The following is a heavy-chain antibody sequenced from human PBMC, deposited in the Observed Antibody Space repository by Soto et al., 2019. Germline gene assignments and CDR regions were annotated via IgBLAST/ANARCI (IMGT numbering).Heavy chain of an antibody. Sequence: GASVKVSCKASGYTFTSYGISWVRQAPGQGLEWMGWSSAYNGNTNYAQKLQGRVTMTTDTSTSTAYMELRSLRSDDTAVYYCARVFYYDSSAEDAFDIWGQGTMVT. CDR3: ARVFYYDSSAEDAFDI. CDR2: SSAYNGNT. V-gene: IGHV1-18*01. J-gene: IGHJ3*02. D-gene: IGHD3-22*01. CDR1: GYTFTSYG.